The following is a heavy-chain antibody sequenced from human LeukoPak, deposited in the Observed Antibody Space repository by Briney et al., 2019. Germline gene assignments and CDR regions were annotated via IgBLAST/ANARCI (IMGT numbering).Heavy chain of an antibody. CDR2: INPNSGVT. J-gene: IGHJ4*02. CDR3: ARAVVRGLRLRLFDY. D-gene: IGHD5-12*01. CDR1: GYTFTGYY. Sequence: ASVKVSCKASGYTFTGYYMNWLRQAPGQGLEWMGRINPNSGVTNYAQKFPGRVTITRDTSISTAYMQLSRLRADDTAVYYCARAVVRGLRLRLFDYWGQGTLVTVSS. V-gene: IGHV1-2*06.